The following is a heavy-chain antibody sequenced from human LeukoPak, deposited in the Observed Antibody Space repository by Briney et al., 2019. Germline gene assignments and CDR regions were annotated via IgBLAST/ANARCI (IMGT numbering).Heavy chain of an antibody. V-gene: IGHV4-30-4*01. Sequence: SETLSLTCTVSGGSISSGDYYWSWIRQPPGKGLEWIGYIYYSGSTYYNPSLKSRVTMSVDTSKNQFSLKLSSVTAADTAVYYCASRRYCTNGVCKLDAFDIWGQGTMVTVSS. CDR1: GGSISSGDYY. CDR2: IYYSGST. J-gene: IGHJ3*02. CDR3: ASRRYCTNGVCKLDAFDI. D-gene: IGHD2-8*01.